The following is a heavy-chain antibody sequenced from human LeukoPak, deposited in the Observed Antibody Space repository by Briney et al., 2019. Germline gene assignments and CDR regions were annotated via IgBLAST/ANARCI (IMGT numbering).Heavy chain of an antibody. CDR2: INPSGGSA. CDR1: GYTFTSYY. CDR3: ARDWITMVREYSYYYYYGMDV. Sequence: ASVKVSCKASGYTFTSYYMHWVRQAPGQGLEWMGIINPSGGSASYAQKFQGRVTMTRDTSTSTVCMELSSLRSEDTAVYYCARDWITMVREYSYYYYYGMDVWGQGTTVTVSS. V-gene: IGHV1-46*01. J-gene: IGHJ6*02. D-gene: IGHD3-10*01.